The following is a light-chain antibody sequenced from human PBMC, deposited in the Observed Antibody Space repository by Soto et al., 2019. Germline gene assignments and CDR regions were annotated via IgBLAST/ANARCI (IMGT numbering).Light chain of an antibody. CDR3: SSYAGSNNYV. CDR2: EVS. J-gene: IGLJ1*01. V-gene: IGLV2-8*01. Sequence: VLTQPPSASGSPGQSVTISCTGTSSDVGGYNYVSWYQQHPGKAPKLMIYEVSKRPSGVPDRFSGSKSGNMASLAVSGLQAADEADYYCSSYAGSNNYVFGTGTKVTVL. CDR1: SSDVGGYNY.